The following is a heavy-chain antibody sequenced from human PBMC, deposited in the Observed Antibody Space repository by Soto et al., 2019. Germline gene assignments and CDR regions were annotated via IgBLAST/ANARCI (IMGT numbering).Heavy chain of an antibody. J-gene: IGHJ4*01. CDR3: ARNRGSFYGTFDE. Sequence: PAVSLRLSCAASGFTFDDYAMHWVRQVPGKGLEWVSTIRGTDGTTYYADSVKGRFTISRDNSKNTLYLQMNSLRAEDAAIYYFARNRGSFYGTFDEWGHGSLVTV. D-gene: IGHD1-26*01. CDR2: IRGTDGTT. CDR1: GFTFDDYA. V-gene: IGHV3-23*01.